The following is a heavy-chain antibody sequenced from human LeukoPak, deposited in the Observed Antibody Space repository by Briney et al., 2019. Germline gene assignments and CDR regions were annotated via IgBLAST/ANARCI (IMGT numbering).Heavy chain of an antibody. D-gene: IGHD3-22*01. J-gene: IGHJ4*02. CDR1: GFTFSSYG. CDR2: ISYDGSNK. Sequence: GGSLRLSCAASGFTFSSYGMHWVRQAPGKGLEWVAVISYDGSNKYYADSVKGRFTISRDNSKNTLYLQMNNLRAEDTAVYYCAKNNDGDYYYEWGQGTLVTVSS. CDR3: AKNNDGDYYYE. V-gene: IGHV3-30*18.